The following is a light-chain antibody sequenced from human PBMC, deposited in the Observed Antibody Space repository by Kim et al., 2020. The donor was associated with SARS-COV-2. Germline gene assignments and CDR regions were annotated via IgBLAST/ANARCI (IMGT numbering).Light chain of an antibody. CDR1: QTITNC. CDR3: HQTYSTPYT. Sequence: DIQMTRSPSSLSASVGDRVTITCRASQTITNCLHWYQQKPGIAPKLLISTASNLQDGVPSRFSGSGSGTDFTLTIDSLQPEDFATYHCHQTYSTPYTFGQGTKLEI. V-gene: IGKV1-39*01. CDR2: TAS. J-gene: IGKJ2*01.